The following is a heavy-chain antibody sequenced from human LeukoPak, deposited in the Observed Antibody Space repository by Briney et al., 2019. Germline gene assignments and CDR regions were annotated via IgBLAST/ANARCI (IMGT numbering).Heavy chain of an antibody. V-gene: IGHV3-21*01. D-gene: IGHD5-18*01. CDR3: ARSSYTAMVPGGGDY. CDR1: GFTFSSYS. CDR2: ISSSSSYI. Sequence: GGSLRLSCAASGFTFSSYSMNWVRQAPGKGLEWVSSISSSSSYIYYADSVRGRFTISRDNAKNSLYLQMNGLRAEDTAVYYCARSSYTAMVPGGGDYWGQGTLVTVSS. J-gene: IGHJ4*02.